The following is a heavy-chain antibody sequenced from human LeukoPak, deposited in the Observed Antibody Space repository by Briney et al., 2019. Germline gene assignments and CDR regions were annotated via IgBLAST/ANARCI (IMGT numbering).Heavy chain of an antibody. CDR1: GGSFSTYY. Sequence: SETLSLTCAVYGGSFSTYYWSWIRQPPGKGLEWIGEINRSGSTNYNPSLKSRVTISVDTSKNQFSLKLSSVTAADTAVYYCARGVGAETAGNYWGQGTLVTVSS. J-gene: IGHJ4*02. CDR2: INRSGST. V-gene: IGHV4-34*01. CDR3: ARGVGAETAGNY. D-gene: IGHD1-26*01.